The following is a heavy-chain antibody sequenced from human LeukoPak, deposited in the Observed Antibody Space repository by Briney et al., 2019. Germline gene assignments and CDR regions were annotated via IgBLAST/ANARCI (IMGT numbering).Heavy chain of an antibody. V-gene: IGHV4-30-4*01. J-gene: IGHJ4*02. CDR2: IYYSGST. CDR3: ARVAAAGGEAADY. Sequence: SQTLSLTCTVSGGSISSGDYYWSWIRQPPGKGLEWIGYIYYSGSTYYNPSLKSRVTISVDTSKNQFSLKLSSVTAADTAVYYCARVAAAGGEAADYWGQGTLVTVSS. D-gene: IGHD6-13*01. CDR1: GGSISSGDYY.